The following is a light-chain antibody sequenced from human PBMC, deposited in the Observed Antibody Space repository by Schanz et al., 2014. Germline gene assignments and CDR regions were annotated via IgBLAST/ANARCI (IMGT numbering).Light chain of an antibody. CDR2: GAS. V-gene: IGKV3-15*01. CDR1: QSVSSN. Sequence: EIVMTQSPATLSVSPGERATLSCRASQSVSSNLAWYQQKPGQAPRLLIYGASTRATGIPARFSGSGSGTEFTLTISSLQSEDFAVYYCQPYNTWPPMYTFGQGTKLEI. CDR3: QPYNTWPPMYT. J-gene: IGKJ2*01.